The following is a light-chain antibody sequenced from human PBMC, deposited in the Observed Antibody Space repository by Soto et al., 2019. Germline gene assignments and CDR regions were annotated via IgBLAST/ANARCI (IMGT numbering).Light chain of an antibody. CDR2: AAS. V-gene: IGKV1-39*01. CDR1: QTISSW. Sequence: DIQMTQSPSTRSGSVGDRVTITFRASQTISSWLAWYQQKPGKAPKLLIFAASSLQSGVPSRFSGSGSGTDFTLTVSSLQPEDFATYYCQQSYTSRITFGLGTRLEIK. J-gene: IGKJ5*01. CDR3: QQSYTSRIT.